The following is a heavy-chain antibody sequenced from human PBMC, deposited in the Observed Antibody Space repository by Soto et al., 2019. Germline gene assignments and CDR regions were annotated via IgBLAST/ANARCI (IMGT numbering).Heavy chain of an antibody. CDR3: AKGDSTTHGDSFDI. V-gene: IGHV4-59*01. Sequence: SETLSLTCSVSGGSISFYNWNWIRQSPGKGLEWIGYIYHSGRTNYNPSLKSRVTISVDTSKNQFSLQLSSVTAAVTAVYYCAKGDSTTHGDSFDIWGQGTMVTVSS. CDR1: GGSISFYN. J-gene: IGHJ3*02. CDR2: IYHSGRT. D-gene: IGHD6-13*01.